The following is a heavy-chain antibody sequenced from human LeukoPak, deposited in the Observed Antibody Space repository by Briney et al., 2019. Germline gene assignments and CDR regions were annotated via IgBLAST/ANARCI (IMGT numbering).Heavy chain of an antibody. CDR1: GYTLTELS. CDR3: ATVLASLWFGELFPFDY. CDR2: FDPEDGET. Sequence: GASVKVSCKVSGYTLTELSMHWVRQAPGKGLEWMGGFDPEDGETIYAQKFQGRVTMTEDTSTDTAYMELSSLRSEDTAVYYCATVLASLWFGELFPFDYWGQGTLVTVSS. V-gene: IGHV1-24*01. J-gene: IGHJ4*02. D-gene: IGHD3-10*01.